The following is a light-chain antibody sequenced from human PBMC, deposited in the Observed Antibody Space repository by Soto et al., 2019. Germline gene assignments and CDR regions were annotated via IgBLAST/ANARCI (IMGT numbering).Light chain of an antibody. V-gene: IGKV1-5*03. J-gene: IGKJ1*01. Sequence: DIQMTQSPSTLSASVGDRVPINCRASQSISNWLAWYQQKPGKAPKIMIYKTSSLESGVPSRFSGSGSGTECTLTISSLQPDDVATYYCQQYNGYRWTFGQGTKVDI. CDR2: KTS. CDR3: QQYNGYRWT. CDR1: QSISNW.